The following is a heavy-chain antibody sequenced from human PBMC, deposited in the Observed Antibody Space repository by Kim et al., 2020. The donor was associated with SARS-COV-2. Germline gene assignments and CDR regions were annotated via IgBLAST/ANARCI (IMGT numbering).Heavy chain of an antibody. J-gene: IGHJ5*02. V-gene: IGHV3-74*01. CDR3: ASAYCCGRSCYAYNWFGP. Sequence: GGSLRLSCAASGFTFSGYWMHWVRQAPGKGLVWVSRIKSDGSSTTYADSVKGRFTISRDNAKNTLYLQMNSLRAEDTAVYYCASAYCCGRSCYAYNWFGPWGQGTLVTVSS. D-gene: IGHD2-15*01. CDR1: GFTFSGYW. CDR2: IKSDGSST.